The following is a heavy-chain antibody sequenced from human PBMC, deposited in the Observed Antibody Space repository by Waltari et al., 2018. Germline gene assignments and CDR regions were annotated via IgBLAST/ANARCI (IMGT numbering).Heavy chain of an antibody. CDR2: IYTSGST. J-gene: IGHJ6*03. Sequence: QVQLQESGPGLVKPSETLSLTCTVSGGSISSYYWSWIRQPAGKGLEWIGRIYTSGSTNYNPSRKRRVTMSVDTSKNQFSLKLSSVTAADTAVYYCARGPPIQLWLHGGYYYMDVWGKGTTVTISS. V-gene: IGHV4-4*07. CDR3: ARGPPIQLWLHGGYYYMDV. D-gene: IGHD5-18*01. CDR1: GGSISSYY.